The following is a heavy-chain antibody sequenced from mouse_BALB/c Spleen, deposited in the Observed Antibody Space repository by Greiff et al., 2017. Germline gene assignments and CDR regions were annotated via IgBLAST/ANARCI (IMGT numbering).Heavy chain of an antibody. V-gene: IGHV1-54*01. J-gene: IGHJ3*01. CDR3: ARSTLLRLGFAY. D-gene: IGHD1-2*01. CDR2: IDPGSGGT. CDR1: GYAFTDYL. Sequence: VHLVESGAELVRPGTSVKLSCKASGYAFTDYLIEWVKQRPGQGLEWIGVIDPGSGGTKYNEKFKGKATLTADKSSSTAYLQLSSLTSDDSAVYFCARSTLLRLGFAYWGQGTLVTVSA.